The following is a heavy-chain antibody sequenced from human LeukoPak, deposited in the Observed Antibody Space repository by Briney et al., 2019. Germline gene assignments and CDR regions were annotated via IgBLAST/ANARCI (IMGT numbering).Heavy chain of an antibody. CDR2: ISGSGGST. J-gene: IGHJ3*02. Sequence: GGSLRLSCAASGFTFSNYAMNWVRQAPGKGLEWVSAISGSGGSTYYADSVKGRFTISRDNSKNTLYLQMSYLRAEDTAVYYCTRAPGTGPLTVRWSGPFDIWGQGTMVTVSS. CDR3: TRAPGTGPLTVRWSGPFDI. CDR1: GFTFSNYA. V-gene: IGHV3-23*01. D-gene: IGHD3-3*01.